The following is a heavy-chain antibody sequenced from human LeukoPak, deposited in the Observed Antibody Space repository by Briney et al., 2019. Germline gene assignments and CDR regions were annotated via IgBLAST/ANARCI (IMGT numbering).Heavy chain of an antibody. CDR3: ARHRSGSSWFAP. CDR1: GGSISSYY. D-gene: IGHD6-19*01. J-gene: IGHJ5*02. Sequence: KSSETLSLTCTVSGGSISSYYWSWIRQPPGKGLEWIGYIFDSGSTSYNPSLKSRVTISVDTSKSQFSLRLSSVTAADTAVYYCARHRSGSSWFAPWGQGTLVTVSS. V-gene: IGHV4-59*08. CDR2: IFDSGST.